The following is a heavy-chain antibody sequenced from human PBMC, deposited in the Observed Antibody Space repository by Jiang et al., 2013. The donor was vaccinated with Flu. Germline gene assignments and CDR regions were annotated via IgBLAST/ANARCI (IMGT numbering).Heavy chain of an antibody. Sequence: ALLKPSETLSLTCAVYGGSFSGYYWSWIRQPPGKGLEWIGTISHSGSTYYNPSLKSRVTISVDTSKNHFSLRLTSVTAADTAMYYCARDPNLGAFDIWGQGTMVTVSS. CDR1: GGSFSGYY. D-gene: IGHD1-26*01. V-gene: IGHV4-34*01. J-gene: IGHJ3*02. CDR3: ARDPNLGAFDI. CDR2: ISHSGST.